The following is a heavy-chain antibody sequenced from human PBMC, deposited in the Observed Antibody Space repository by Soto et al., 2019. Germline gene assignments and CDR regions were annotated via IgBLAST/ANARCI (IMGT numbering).Heavy chain of an antibody. Sequence: EEKLLESGGGLVKPGGSLRLSCGASGLSLKTYIMNWLRHVPGKGLEWVSSISSSGNHIDYADSVKGRFNISRDNAKNSLFLHMSKLRADDAAVYDCARDTPRVAGSVDYWGQGTRVTVSS. CDR1: GLSLKTYI. V-gene: IGHV3-21*01. CDR2: ISSSGNHI. J-gene: IGHJ4*02. D-gene: IGHD6-19*01. CDR3: ARDTPRVAGSVDY.